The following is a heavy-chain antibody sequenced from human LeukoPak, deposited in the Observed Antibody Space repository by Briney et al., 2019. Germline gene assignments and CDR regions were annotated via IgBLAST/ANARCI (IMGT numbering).Heavy chain of an antibody. D-gene: IGHD4-17*01. J-gene: IGHJ4*02. CDR1: GFTVSTNY. CDR2: IYSGGST. CDR3: ARGFRSVTTWGYFDY. Sequence: GGSLRLSCAASGFTVSTNYMSRVRQAPGKGLEWVSLIYSGGSTYYADSVKGRFTISRDNSKNTLYLQMNSLRAADTAVYYCARGFRSVTTWGYFDYWGQGTLVTVSS. V-gene: IGHV3-66*01.